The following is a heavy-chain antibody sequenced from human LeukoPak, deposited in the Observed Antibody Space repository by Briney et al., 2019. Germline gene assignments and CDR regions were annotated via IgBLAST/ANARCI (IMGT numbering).Heavy chain of an antibody. D-gene: IGHD3-22*01. CDR1: GYTFTSYD. CDR2: FDPEDGET. J-gene: IGHJ4*02. V-gene: IGHV1-24*01. Sequence: ASVKVSCKASGYTFTSYDINWVRQAPGKGLEWMGGFDPEDGETIYAQKFQGRVTMTEDTSTDTACMELSSLRSEGTAVYYCATDRRGGYYDSSGYCDYWGQGTLVTVSS. CDR3: ATDRRGGYYDSSGYCDY.